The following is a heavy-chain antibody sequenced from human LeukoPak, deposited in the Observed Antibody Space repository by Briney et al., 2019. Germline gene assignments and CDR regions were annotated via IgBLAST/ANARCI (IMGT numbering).Heavy chain of an antibody. CDR2: ISPSGDIT. D-gene: IGHD3-16*01. J-gene: IGHJ1*01. CDR1: EFSVGSNY. V-gene: IGHV3-23*01. Sequence: GGSLRLSCAASEFSVGSNYMTWVRQAPGKGLEWVSAISPSGDITYYADSVQGRFTISRDNSKNMVYVQMNSLRAEDTAVYYCAKDDAWGRFQHWGRGTLVTVSS. CDR3: AKDDAWGRFQH.